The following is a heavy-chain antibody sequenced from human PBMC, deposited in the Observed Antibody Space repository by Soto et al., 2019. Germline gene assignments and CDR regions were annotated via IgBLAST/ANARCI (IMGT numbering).Heavy chain of an antibody. D-gene: IGHD3-3*01. CDR1: GSTFSSSE. CDR2: ISKSSSVI. V-gene: IGHV3-48*03. Sequence: EVQLVESGGGLVQPGGSLRLSCAASGSTFSSSEMHWVRQAPGKGLEWVSYISKSSSVIYYADSVKGRFTISRDNAKNLLYLQMNSLRAEDTAVYFCASVNLRFSYGIDVWGQGTKVTV. CDR3: ASVNLRFSYGIDV. J-gene: IGHJ6*02.